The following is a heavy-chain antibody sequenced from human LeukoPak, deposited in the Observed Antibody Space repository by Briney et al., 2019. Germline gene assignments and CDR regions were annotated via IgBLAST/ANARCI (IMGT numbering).Heavy chain of an antibody. CDR2: ISTSSTYI. V-gene: IGHV3-21*04. J-gene: IGHJ3*02. Sequence: GGSLRLSCAASGFTFSGYSGYTMNWVRQAPGKGLEWVSSISTSSTYIYYADSVKGRFTISRDNAKNSLYLQMNSLRAEDMALYYCAKAGGSSWYGGDAFDIWGQGTMVTVSS. CDR1: GFTFSGYSGYT. D-gene: IGHD6-13*01. CDR3: AKAGGSSWYGGDAFDI.